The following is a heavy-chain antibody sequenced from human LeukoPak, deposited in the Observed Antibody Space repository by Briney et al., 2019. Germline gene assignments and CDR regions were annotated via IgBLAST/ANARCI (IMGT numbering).Heavy chain of an antibody. CDR1: GFTFSSYW. D-gene: IGHD3-10*01. CDR3: ARDHRGSGSRYYYYYMDV. V-gene: IGHV3-74*01. J-gene: IGHJ6*03. CDR2: INSDGSST. Sequence: PGGSLRLSCAASGFTFSSYWMHWVRQAPGKGLEWVSRINSDGSSTSYADSVKGRFTISRDNAKNTLYLQMNSLRAEDTAVYYCARDHRGSGSRYYYYYMDVWGKGTTVTISS.